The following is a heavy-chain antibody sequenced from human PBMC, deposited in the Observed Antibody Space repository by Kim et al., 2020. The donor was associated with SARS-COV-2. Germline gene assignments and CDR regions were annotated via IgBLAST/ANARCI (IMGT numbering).Heavy chain of an antibody. D-gene: IGHD6-19*01. CDR2: ISIGHDDT. V-gene: IGHV1-3*04. Sequence: ASVKVSCKASGYTFINYVMHWVRQAPGQRLEWMGLISIGHDDTKHSQKFRGRVTITRDTTASTAYMELSSLRSEDTAVYYCARGSGWAFDYWGQGTLVTVAS. CDR3: ARGSGWAFDY. CDR1: GYTFINYV. J-gene: IGHJ4*02.